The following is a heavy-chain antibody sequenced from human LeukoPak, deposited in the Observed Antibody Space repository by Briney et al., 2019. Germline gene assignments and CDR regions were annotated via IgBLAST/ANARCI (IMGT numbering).Heavy chain of an antibody. CDR1: GGSFSGYY. CDR2: INHSGST. D-gene: IGHD5-24*01. J-gene: IGHJ5*02. V-gene: IGHV4-34*01. Sequence: SETLSLTCAVYGGSFSGYYWSWIRQPPGKGLEWIGEINHSGSTNYNPSLKSRVTISVGTSKNQFSLKLSSVTAADTAVYYCARAEMATITPWFDPWGQGTLVTVSS. CDR3: ARAEMATITPWFDP.